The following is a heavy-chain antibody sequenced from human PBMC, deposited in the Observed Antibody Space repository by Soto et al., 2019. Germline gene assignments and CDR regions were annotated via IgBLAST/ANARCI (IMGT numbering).Heavy chain of an antibody. D-gene: IGHD4-17*01. Sequence: LRLSCAASGFTFSSYGMHWVRQAPGRGLEWVAVISYDGSNKYYADSVKGRFTISRDNSKNTLYLQMNSLRAEDTAVYYCAKDLARAVTTSSYFDYWGQGTLVTVS. CDR1: GFTFSSYG. J-gene: IGHJ4*02. CDR2: ISYDGSNK. V-gene: IGHV3-30*18. CDR3: AKDLARAVTTSSYFDY.